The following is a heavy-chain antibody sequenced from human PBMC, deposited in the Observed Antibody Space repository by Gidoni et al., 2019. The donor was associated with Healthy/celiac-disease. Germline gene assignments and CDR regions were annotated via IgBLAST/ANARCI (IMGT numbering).Heavy chain of an antibody. D-gene: IGHD1-26*01. Sequence: AASGFTFSSYWMHWVRQAPGQGLVWVSRINSDGSSTSYADSVKGRFTISRDNAKNTLYLQMNSLRAEYTAVYYCARYEGIWGELPGLDYWGQGTLVTVSS. CDR1: GFTFSSYW. CDR3: ARYEGIWGELPGLDY. CDR2: INSDGSST. V-gene: IGHV3-74*01. J-gene: IGHJ4*02.